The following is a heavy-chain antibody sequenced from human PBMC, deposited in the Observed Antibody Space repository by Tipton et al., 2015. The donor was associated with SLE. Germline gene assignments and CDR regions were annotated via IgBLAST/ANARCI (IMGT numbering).Heavy chain of an antibody. Sequence: SLRLSCAASGFTFSTYAMHWVRQAPGKGLEHVSATSSNGGTTYYADSVKDRFTISRDNSKNTLYLQMGSLRAEDMAVYYCARDGEDAFDIWGQGTMVTVSS. CDR1: GFTFSTYA. J-gene: IGHJ3*02. D-gene: IGHD3-10*01. V-gene: IGHV3-64*02. CDR3: ARDGEDAFDI. CDR2: TSSNGGTT.